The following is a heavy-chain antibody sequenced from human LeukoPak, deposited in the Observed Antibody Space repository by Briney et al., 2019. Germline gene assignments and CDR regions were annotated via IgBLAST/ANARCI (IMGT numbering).Heavy chain of an antibody. D-gene: IGHD2-15*01. CDR1: GFTFSSYA. CDR3: TTLRLSDHFDY. CDR2: ITDNGNTT. J-gene: IGHJ4*02. Sequence: GGSLRLSCAASGFTFSSYAMNWVRLSAGKGLEWVSAITDNGNTTYYADSVKGRFTISRDDSKNTLYLQMNSLRAEDTAVYYCTTLRLSDHFDYWRQGTLVTVSP. V-gene: IGHV3-23*05.